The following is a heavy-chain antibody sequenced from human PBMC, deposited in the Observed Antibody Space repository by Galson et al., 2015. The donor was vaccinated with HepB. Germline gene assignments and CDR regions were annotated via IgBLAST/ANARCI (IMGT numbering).Heavy chain of an antibody. CDR2: ISDDGNNK. CDR3: ARVKGRYYDSSGYYPISF. CDR1: GFTFNTHA. D-gene: IGHD3-22*01. V-gene: IGHV3-30*04. Sequence: SLRLSCAASGFTFNTHAMHWVRQAPGKGLEWVAVISDDGNNKYYADSVKGRFTISRDNSKNTLYLQMNSLRGEDTAVYYCARVKGRYYDSSGYYPISFWGQGTLVTVSS. J-gene: IGHJ4*02.